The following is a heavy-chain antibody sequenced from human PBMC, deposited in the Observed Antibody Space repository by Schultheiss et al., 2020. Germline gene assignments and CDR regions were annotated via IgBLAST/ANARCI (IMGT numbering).Heavy chain of an antibody. Sequence: SETLSLTCTVSGGSISSYYWSWIRQPPGKGLEWIGYIYYSGSTNYNPSLKSRVTISVDTSKNQFSLKLSSVTAADTAVYYCVGATTSDYYYYYMDVWGKGTTVTVYS. CDR2: IYYSGST. V-gene: IGHV4-59*01. CDR1: GGSISSYY. J-gene: IGHJ6*03. D-gene: IGHD1-26*01. CDR3: VGATTSDYYYYYMDV.